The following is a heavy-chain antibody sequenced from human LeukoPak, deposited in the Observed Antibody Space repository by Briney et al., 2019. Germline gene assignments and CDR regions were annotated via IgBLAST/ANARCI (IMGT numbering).Heavy chain of an antibody. J-gene: IGHJ5*02. D-gene: IGHD1-1*01. Sequence: GGSLRLSCAASGFTFSVYAMSWVRQAPGKGLEWVSAISGGGGNTYHADSVEGRFTISRDNSKNTLYFQMDSLRAGETAVYYCAEALLYNWNHECGGWFDTWGQGALVTVSS. V-gene: IGHV3-23*01. CDR3: AEALLYNWNHECGGWFDT. CDR1: GFTFSVYA. CDR2: ISGGGGNT.